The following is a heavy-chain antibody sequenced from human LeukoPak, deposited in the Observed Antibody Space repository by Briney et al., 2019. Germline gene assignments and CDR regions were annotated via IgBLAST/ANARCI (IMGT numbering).Heavy chain of an antibody. J-gene: IGHJ4*02. V-gene: IGHV3-20*04. CDR3: ERVGLGPDY. CDR1: GYPYDDYG. CDR2: IDWNGGRT. Sequence: GGSLRLSCAASGYPYDDYGKSWVRHAPGKGLEWVSGIDWNGGRTGYADSVKGRFIISRDNAKNALYLQSSSLRAEDTALYYCERVGLGPDYWGQGTLVTVSS. D-gene: IGHD1-26*01.